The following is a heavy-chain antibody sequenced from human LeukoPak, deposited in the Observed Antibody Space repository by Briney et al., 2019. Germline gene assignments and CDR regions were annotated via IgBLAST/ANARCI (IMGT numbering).Heavy chain of an antibody. J-gene: IGHJ4*02. CDR1: GYIXTNYG. D-gene: IGHD1-26*01. CDR3: AREGGIVGALDY. Sequence: GASVKVSCKAPGYIXTNYGISWVRQAPGQGLEWMGWIKGYNGDTNYAQKFQGRVTMTTDTSTTTAYMELRSLRSDDTAVYYCAREGGIVGALDYWGQGTLVTVSS. V-gene: IGHV1-18*01. CDR2: IKGYNGDT.